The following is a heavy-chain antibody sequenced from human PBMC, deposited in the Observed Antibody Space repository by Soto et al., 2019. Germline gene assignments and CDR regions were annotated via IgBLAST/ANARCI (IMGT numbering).Heavy chain of an antibody. CDR2: IYYSGST. D-gene: IGHD3-10*01. V-gene: IGHV4-31*03. J-gene: IGHJ6*02. CDR1: GGTISSGGYY. Sequence: QVPLQESGAGLVKPSQTLSLTCTVSGGTISSGGYYWSWIRQHPGKGLEWIGYIYYSGSTYYNPSLRSRVNISVDTSKNQFPLKLSSVTAADTAVSYCARVFGFGGMDVWGQGTTVTVSS. CDR3: ARVFGFGGMDV.